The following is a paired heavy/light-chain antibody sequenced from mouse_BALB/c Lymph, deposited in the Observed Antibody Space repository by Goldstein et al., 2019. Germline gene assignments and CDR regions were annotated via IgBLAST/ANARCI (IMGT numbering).Heavy chain of an antibody. D-gene: IGHD1-1*01. CDR1: GYTFTSYT. CDR3: ARRSVVPMDY. V-gene: IGHV1-4*01. J-gene: IGHJ4*01. CDR2: INPSSGYT. Sequence: QVQLQQSGAELARPGALVKMSCKASGYTFTSYTMHWVKQRPGQGLEWVGYINPSSGYTHYNQNFKDKATLTADKSSSTAYMQLSSLTSEDSAVYYCARRSVVPMDYWGQGTSVTVSS.
Light chain of an antibody. CDR1: QDIKTY. V-gene: IGKV14-126*01. Sequence: DIKMTQSPSSMYASLGERVTITCKASQDIKTYLSWYQQKPWKSPKTLIYYATSLADGVPSRFSGSGSGQDYSLTISSLESDDTATYYCLQHGESPYTFGGGTKLEIK. J-gene: IGKJ2*01. CDR3: LQHGESPYT. CDR2: YAT.